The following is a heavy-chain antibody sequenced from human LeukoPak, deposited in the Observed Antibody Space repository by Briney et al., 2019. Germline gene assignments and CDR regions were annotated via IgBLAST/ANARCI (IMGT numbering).Heavy chain of an antibody. CDR1: GFTFSSYT. J-gene: IGHJ4*02. CDR2: VSNSSDYI. Sequence: GGSLRLYCAASGFTFSSYTLNWVRQAPGKGLEWVSSVSNSSDYIYYADSMKGRFTISRDNAKKSLYLQMNSLRAEDTAVYYCARGTMVTVNFDYWGQGTLVTVSS. CDR3: ARGTMVTVNFDY. D-gene: IGHD4-11*01. V-gene: IGHV3-21*01.